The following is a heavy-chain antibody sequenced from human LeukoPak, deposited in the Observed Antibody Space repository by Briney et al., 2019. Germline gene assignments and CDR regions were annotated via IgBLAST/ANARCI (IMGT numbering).Heavy chain of an antibody. D-gene: IGHD6-19*01. CDR3: ARSRASGWYEAKGYYFDY. J-gene: IGHJ4*02. Sequence: QPGGSLRFSCAASGFTFSSYWMHWVRQAPGKGLVWVSRINSDGSRISYADSVKGRFTISRDNAKNTLYLQMNSLRAEDTAVYYCARSRASGWYEAKGYYFDYWGQGTLVTVSS. V-gene: IGHV3-74*01. CDR2: INSDGSRI. CDR1: GFTFSSYW.